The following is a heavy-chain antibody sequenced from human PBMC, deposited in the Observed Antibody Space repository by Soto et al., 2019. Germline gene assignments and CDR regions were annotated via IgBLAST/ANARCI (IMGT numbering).Heavy chain of an antibody. V-gene: IGHV1-3*01. CDR2: INAGNGNT. D-gene: IGHD3-22*01. CDR1: GYTFTSYA. CDR3: ARGNGSGSSAYYYGMDV. Sequence: ASVKVSCKASGYTFTSYAMHWVRQAPGQRLEWMGWINAGNGNTKYSQKFQGRVTITRDTSASTAYMELSSLRSEDTAVYYCARGNGSGSSAYYYGMDVWGQGTTVTVSS. J-gene: IGHJ6*02.